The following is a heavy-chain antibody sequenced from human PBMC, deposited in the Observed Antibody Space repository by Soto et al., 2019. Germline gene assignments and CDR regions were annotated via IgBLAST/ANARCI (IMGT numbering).Heavy chain of an antibody. CDR3: ARSVGSGYSLGYYYGMDV. V-gene: IGHV5-51*01. J-gene: IGHJ6*02. D-gene: IGHD3-3*01. CDR2: IYPGDSDT. Sequence: GESLKISCKGSGYSFTSYWIGWVRQMPGKGLEWMGIIYPGDSDTRYSPSFQGQVTISADKSISTAYLQRSSLKASDTAMYYCARSVGSGYSLGYYYGMDVWGQGTTVTVSS. CDR1: GYSFTSYW.